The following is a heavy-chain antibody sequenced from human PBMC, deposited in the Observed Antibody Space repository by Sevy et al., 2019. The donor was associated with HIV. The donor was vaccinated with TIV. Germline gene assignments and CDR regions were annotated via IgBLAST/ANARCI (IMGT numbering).Heavy chain of an antibody. CDR1: GYTFSDYW. J-gene: IGHJ4*02. CDR2: INPVDNDK. V-gene: IGHV1-2*02. CDR3: ARGGSGGNY. Sequence: ASVKVSCKASGYTFSDYWIYWIRQAPGQGFEWMGWINPVDNDKRCAQQFQARVTMTTDTSINTAYMEVYRLTSDDTAVYYCARGGSGGNYWGQGTLVTVSS. D-gene: IGHD3-10*01.